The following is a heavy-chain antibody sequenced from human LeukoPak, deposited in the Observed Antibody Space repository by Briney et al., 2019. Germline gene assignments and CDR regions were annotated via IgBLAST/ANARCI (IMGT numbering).Heavy chain of an antibody. Sequence: GGSLRLSCAASGFTFSNAWMSWVPQAPGKGLEWVGRIKSKTDGGTTEYAAPVTGRFTISRDDSKHTLYLQMNSLTNEDTAVYYCTIGPMVRGVIDYYGMDVWGKGTTVTVCS. D-gene: IGHD3-10*01. CDR1: GFTFSNAW. V-gene: IGHV3-15*01. J-gene: IGHJ6*04. CDR2: IKSKTDGGTT. CDR3: TIGPMVRGVIDYYGMDV.